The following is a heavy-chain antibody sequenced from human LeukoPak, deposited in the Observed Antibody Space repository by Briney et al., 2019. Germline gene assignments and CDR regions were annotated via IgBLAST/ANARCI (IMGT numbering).Heavy chain of an antibody. CDR1: GYIFTDYY. CDR2: INPNSGGT. CDR3: ARKIASTRLGVRYYYMDV. Sequence: ASVKASCKASGYIFTDYYMHWVRQAPGQELGWMGRINPNSGGTNYAQKFQGRVTMTRDTSISTAYTELSSLRSEDTAVYYCARKIASTRLGVRYYYMDVWGEGTTVTISS. J-gene: IGHJ6*03. V-gene: IGHV1/OR15-1*01. D-gene: IGHD2-2*01.